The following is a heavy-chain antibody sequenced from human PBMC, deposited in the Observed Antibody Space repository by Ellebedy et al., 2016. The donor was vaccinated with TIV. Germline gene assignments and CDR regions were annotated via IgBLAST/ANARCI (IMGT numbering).Heavy chain of an antibody. CDR2: INPSGGDT. V-gene: IGHV1-46*01. Sequence: AASVKVSCKASGYTFSNYYMHWVRQAPGQGLEWMGRINPSGGDTSLAQQFQGRVTMTMDASTSTVYLDLKSLRSEETAVYYCARLRFDDGYYYRLDVWGQGTTVTVSS. J-gene: IGHJ6*02. CDR3: ARLRFDDGYYYRLDV. CDR1: GYTFSNYY. D-gene: IGHD3-3*01.